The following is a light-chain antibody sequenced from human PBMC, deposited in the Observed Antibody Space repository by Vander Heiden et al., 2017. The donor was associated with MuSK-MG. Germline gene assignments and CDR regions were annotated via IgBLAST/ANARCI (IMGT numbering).Light chain of an antibody. Sequence: QSALTQPPSASGSPGQSVTISCTGTSSDVGGYNYFSWYQQHPGNAPKLLINEVTKRPSGVPARFSGSKSGNTASLTVSGLQAEEEADYHGSSDAGSSTVVFGGGTKLTVL. J-gene: IGLJ2*01. CDR3: SSDAGSSTVV. CDR2: EVT. CDR1: SSDVGGYNY. V-gene: IGLV2-8*01.